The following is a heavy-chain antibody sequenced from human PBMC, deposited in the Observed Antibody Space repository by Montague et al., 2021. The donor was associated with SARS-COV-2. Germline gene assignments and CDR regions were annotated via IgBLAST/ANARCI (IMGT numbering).Heavy chain of an antibody. Sequence: SLRLSCAASGFIFSNYWLSWVRQAPGMGLEWVANIKQDGGEIYYLDSVKGRFTISRDNSKNSLSLQMNSLRAEDTALYFCARVSEGESNNSQYRAFDIWGQGTMVTVSS. V-gene: IGHV3-7*01. J-gene: IGHJ3*02. CDR3: ARVSEGESNNSQYRAFDI. CDR1: GFIFSNYW. CDR2: IKQDGGEI. D-gene: IGHD1-1*01.